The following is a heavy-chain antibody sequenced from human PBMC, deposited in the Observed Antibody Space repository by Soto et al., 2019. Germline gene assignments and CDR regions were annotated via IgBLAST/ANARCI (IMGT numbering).Heavy chain of an antibody. CDR3: AKGERITIFGVVSPYYYYYMDV. V-gene: IGHV3-23*01. D-gene: IGHD3-3*01. Sequence: EVQLLESGGGLVQPGGSLRLSCAASGFTFSSYAMSWVRQAPGKGLEWVSAISGSGGSTYYADSVKGRFTISRDNSKNTLYLQMNSLRAEDTAVYYYAKGERITIFGVVSPYYYYYMDVWGKGTTVTVSS. CDR1: GFTFSSYA. CDR2: ISGSGGST. J-gene: IGHJ6*03.